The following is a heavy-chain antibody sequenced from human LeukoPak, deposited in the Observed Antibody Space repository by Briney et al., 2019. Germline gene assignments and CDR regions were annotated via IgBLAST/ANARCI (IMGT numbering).Heavy chain of an antibody. D-gene: IGHD3-3*01. Sequence: GGSLRLSCTASGFTFRNYWMGWVRQTPGKGLEWVANIDPDGSKKQYGDSVKGRYTTSRDNAKNSLYPQMNSLRAEDTAVYYCARETYYDFWSGSPYDYWGQGTLVTVSS. J-gene: IGHJ4*02. V-gene: IGHV3-7*01. CDR3: ARETYYDFWSGSPYDY. CDR2: IDPDGSKK. CDR1: GFTFRNYW.